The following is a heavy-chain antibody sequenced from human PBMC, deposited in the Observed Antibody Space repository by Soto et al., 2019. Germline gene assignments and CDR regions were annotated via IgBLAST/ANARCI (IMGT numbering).Heavy chain of an antibody. CDR3: ARAPTVSGSSQTRPDF. CDR2: ISQSGNT. D-gene: IGHD6-6*01. CDR1: SGSFSGYY. J-gene: IGHJ4*02. Sequence: SETLSLTCSIYSGSFSGYYWSWIRQPPGKGLEWIGEISQSGNTNYSPSLKSRVSISIDTSKKQFSLNLASVSAADTAVYYCARAPTVSGSSQTRPDFWGPGPRVTVTS. V-gene: IGHV4-34*01.